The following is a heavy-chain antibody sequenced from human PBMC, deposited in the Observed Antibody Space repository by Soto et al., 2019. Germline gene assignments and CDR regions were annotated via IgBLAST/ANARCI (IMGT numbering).Heavy chain of an antibody. Sequence: SVKVSCKASGGTLSSYAISWVRQAPGQGLEWMGGIIPIFGTANYAQKFQGRVTITADESTSTAYMELSSLRSEDTAVYYCARDLDYGDYSWGQGTLVTVSS. CDR3: ARDLDYGDYS. D-gene: IGHD4-17*01. V-gene: IGHV1-69*13. CDR1: GGTLSSYA. J-gene: IGHJ4*02. CDR2: IIPIFGTA.